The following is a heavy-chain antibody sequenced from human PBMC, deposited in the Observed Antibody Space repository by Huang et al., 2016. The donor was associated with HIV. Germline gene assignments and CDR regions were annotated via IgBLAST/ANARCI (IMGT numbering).Heavy chain of an antibody. J-gene: IGHJ4*02. CDR2: IIPTLGTA. Sequence: QVQLVQSGAEVKKPGSSVKVSCTASGGSFRNFAIGWVRQSPGQGLGGMGGIIPTLGTANYAQKFQGRVTIIADESTSTAYMELSSLRSEDTAVYYCATVDYYDTSGPQRGYFDNWGQGTLVTVSS. CDR1: GGSFRNFA. V-gene: IGHV1-69*01. D-gene: IGHD3-22*01. CDR3: ATVDYYDTSGPQRGYFDN.